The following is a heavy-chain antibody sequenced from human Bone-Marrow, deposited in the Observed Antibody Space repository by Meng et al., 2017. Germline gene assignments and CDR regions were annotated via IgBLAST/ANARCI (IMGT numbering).Heavy chain of an antibody. D-gene: IGHD5-18*01. Sequence: GQLQAPGPGLVKPSQTLSLTCTVSGGSISSGGYYRSWIRQHPGKGLEWIGYIYYSGSTYYNPSLKSRVTISVDTSKNQFSLKLSSVTAADTAVYYCARHVDTAMVTGWYFDLWGRGTLVTVSS. J-gene: IGHJ2*01. CDR2: IYYSGST. CDR1: GGSISSGGYY. V-gene: IGHV4-31*03. CDR3: ARHVDTAMVTGWYFDL.